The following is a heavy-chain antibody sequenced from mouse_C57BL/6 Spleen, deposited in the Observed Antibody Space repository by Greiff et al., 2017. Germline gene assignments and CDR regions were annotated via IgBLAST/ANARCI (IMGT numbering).Heavy chain of an antibody. J-gene: IGHJ3*01. CDR2: IWGVGST. V-gene: IGHV2-6*01. CDR3: ASITGTFAY. Sequence: VQLVESGPGLVAPSQSLSITCTVSGFSLTSYGVDWVRQSPGKGLEWLGVIWGVGSTNYNSALKSRLGISKDNSKSQVFLKMNSLQTDDTAMYYCASITGTFAYWGQGTLVTVSA. CDR1: GFSLTSYG. D-gene: IGHD4-1*01.